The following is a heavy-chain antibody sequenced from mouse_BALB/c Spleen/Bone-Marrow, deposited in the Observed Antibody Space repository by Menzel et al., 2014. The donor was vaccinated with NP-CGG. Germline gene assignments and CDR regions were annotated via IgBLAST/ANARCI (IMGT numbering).Heavy chain of an antibody. D-gene: IGHD1-1*01. CDR3: TRSNYGYWFFDV. CDR1: GYPFTNYY. CDR2: INPSNGGT. J-gene: IGHJ1*01. V-gene: IGHV1S81*02. Sequence: QVTLKVSGAELVKPGASVKLSCKASGYPFTNYYMYWVKQWPGQGLEWIGEINPSNGGTNFNEKFKSKATLTVDKSSSTAFMQLSSLTSEDSAVYYCTRSNYGYWFFDVWGAGTTVTVSS.